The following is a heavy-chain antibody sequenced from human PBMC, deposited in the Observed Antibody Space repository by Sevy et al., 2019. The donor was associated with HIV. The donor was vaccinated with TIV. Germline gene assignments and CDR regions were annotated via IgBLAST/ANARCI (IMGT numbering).Heavy chain of an antibody. Sequence: GGSLRLSCTASGFTFSSAWMSWVRQAPGKGLEWVGRIKSEFDGGAIDYATPVKGRFRNSREDSKTTVYLQINSLKNDDTAVYYCITDPAYRGYDEEVINYYFYGMDVWGQGTTVTVSS. D-gene: IGHD3-22*01. V-gene: IGHV3-15*01. CDR1: GFTFSSAW. CDR2: IKSEFDGGAI. CDR3: ITDPAYRGYDEEVINYYFYGMDV. J-gene: IGHJ6*02.